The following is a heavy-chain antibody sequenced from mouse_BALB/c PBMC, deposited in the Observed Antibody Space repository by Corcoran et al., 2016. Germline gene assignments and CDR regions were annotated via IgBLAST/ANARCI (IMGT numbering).Heavy chain of an antibody. J-gene: IGHJ3*01. CDR1: GYSFTDYI. CDR3: ARRTARGAY. CDR2: INPYYGST. D-gene: IGHD3-2*01. Sequence: EIQLQRTGPELVKPGASVKISCKASGYSFTDYIMLWVKQSHGKSLEWIGNINPYYGSTSYNLKFKGKATLTVDKSSSTAYMQLNSLTSEDSAVYYCARRTARGAYWGQGTLVTVSA. V-gene: IGHV1-39*01.